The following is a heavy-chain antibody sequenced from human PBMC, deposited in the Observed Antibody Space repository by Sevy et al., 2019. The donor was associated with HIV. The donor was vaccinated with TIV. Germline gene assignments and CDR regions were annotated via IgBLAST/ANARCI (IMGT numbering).Heavy chain of an antibody. CDR2: ISYDGSNK. J-gene: IGHJ4*02. CDR1: GFTFSSYA. Sequence: GGSLRLSCAASGFTFSSYAMHWVRQAPGKGLEWVAVISYDGSNKYYANSVKGRLTISGDNSKNTLYLQMNSLRAEDTAVYYCARGLAVAEQSAGKNDYWGQGTLVTVSS. D-gene: IGHD6-19*01. CDR3: ARGLAVAEQSAGKNDY. V-gene: IGHV3-30-3*01.